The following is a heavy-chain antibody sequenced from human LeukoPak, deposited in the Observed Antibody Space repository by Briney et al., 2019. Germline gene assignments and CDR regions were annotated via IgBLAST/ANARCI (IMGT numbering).Heavy chain of an antibody. D-gene: IGHD5-12*01. CDR2: ISSSSSTI. V-gene: IGHV3-48*04. Sequence: GGSLRLSCAASGLTFGSYSMNWVRQAPGKGLEWVSYISSSSSTIYYADSVKGRFTISRDNAKNSLYLQMNSLRAEDTAVYYCARGDPLGYSGYDFHNFDYWGQGTLVTVSS. CDR1: GLTFGSYS. CDR3: ARGDPLGYSGYDFHNFDY. J-gene: IGHJ4*02.